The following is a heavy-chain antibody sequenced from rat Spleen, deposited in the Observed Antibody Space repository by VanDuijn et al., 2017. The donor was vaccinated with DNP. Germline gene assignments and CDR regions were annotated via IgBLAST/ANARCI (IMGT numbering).Heavy chain of an antibody. Sequence: EVQLVESGGGLVQPGRSLKLSCVASGFIFSDYNMAWVRQAPKTGLEWVANIIYDGSGTYYRDSVKGRFTISRDNAKSTLYLQMDSLGSEDTATYYCSRRAWGYFDYWGQGVMVTVSS. CDR2: IIYDGSGT. J-gene: IGHJ2*01. D-gene: IGHD1-11*01. CDR3: SRRAWGYFDY. V-gene: IGHV5S10*01. CDR1: GFIFSDYN.